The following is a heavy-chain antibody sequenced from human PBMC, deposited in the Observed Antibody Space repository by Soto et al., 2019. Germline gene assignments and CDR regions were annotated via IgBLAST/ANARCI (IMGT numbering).Heavy chain of an antibody. CDR1: GFTFSSYS. Sequence: GGSLRLSCAASGFTFSSYSMNWVRQAPGKGLEWVSYISSSSSTIYYADSVKGRFTISRDNAKNSLYLQMNSLRAEDTAVYYCGRDAPYYDFDYWGQGTLVTVSS. J-gene: IGHJ4*02. CDR2: ISSSSSTI. D-gene: IGHD3-3*01. V-gene: IGHV3-48*01. CDR3: GRDAPYYDFDY.